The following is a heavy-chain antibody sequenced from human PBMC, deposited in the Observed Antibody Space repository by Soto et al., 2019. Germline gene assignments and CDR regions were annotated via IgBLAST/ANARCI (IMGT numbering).Heavy chain of an antibody. CDR2: IYPGDSDT. V-gene: IGHV5-51*01. CDR3: ARSASTYHYYMDV. CDR1: GYSFTTYW. J-gene: IGHJ6*03. Sequence: HGESLKISCKGSGYSFTTYWIGWVRQMPGKGLEWMGIIYPGDSDTRYSPSFQGQVAISADKSINTAYLQWSTLKASDTAIYYCARSASTYHYYMDVWGKGTTVTVSS.